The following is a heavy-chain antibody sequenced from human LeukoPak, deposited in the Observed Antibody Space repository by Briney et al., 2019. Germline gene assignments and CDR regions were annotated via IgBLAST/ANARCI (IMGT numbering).Heavy chain of an antibody. Sequence: GRSLRLSCAASGFTFSSYGMDWVRQAPGKGLEWVAVIWYDGSNKYYADSVKGRFTISRDNSKNTLYLQMNSLRAEDTAVYYCARARGTYYFDNWGQGILVIVSS. D-gene: IGHD1-1*01. V-gene: IGHV3-33*01. J-gene: IGHJ4*02. CDR1: GFTFSSYG. CDR2: IWYDGSNK. CDR3: ARARGTYYFDN.